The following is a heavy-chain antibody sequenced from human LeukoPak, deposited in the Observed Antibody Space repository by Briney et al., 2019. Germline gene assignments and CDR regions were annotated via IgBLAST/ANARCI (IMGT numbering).Heavy chain of an antibody. Sequence: KPSETLSLTCTVSGGSISSSSYYWGWIRQPPGKGLEWIGYIYYSGSTNYNPSLKSRVTISVDTSKNQFSLKLSSVTAADTAVYYCATSPPGGSYLDYWGQGTLVTVSS. CDR3: ATSPPGGSYLDY. V-gene: IGHV4-61*05. D-gene: IGHD1-26*01. CDR1: GGSISSSSYY. J-gene: IGHJ4*02. CDR2: IYYSGST.